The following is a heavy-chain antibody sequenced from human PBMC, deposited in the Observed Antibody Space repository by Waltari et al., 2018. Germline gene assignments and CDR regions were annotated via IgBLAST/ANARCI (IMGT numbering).Heavy chain of an antibody. V-gene: IGHV1-8*01. D-gene: IGHD3-22*01. CDR3: AATDDYYAGSGPKYV. J-gene: IGHJ6*02. Sequence: QVQLVQSGAEVKKPGASVKVSCKASGYTFTSYDINWVRQATGQGLEWMGWVTPNSGNTGYAHKFQGRVTMTRNTSISTAYMELSSLRSEDTAVYYCAATDDYYAGSGPKYVWGQVTTVIVSS. CDR1: GYTFTSYD. CDR2: VTPNSGNT.